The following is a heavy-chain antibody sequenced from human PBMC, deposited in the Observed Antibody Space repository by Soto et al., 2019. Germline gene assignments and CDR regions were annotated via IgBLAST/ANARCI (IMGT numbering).Heavy chain of an antibody. CDR3: GKSRGSYTVDY. V-gene: IGHV1-2*04. D-gene: IGHD1-26*01. CDR1: GYTFTAYY. CDR2: IDPASGGT. J-gene: IGHJ4*02. Sequence: ASVKVSCKTSGYTFTAYYIHWVRQAPGQGLEWMGWIDPASGGTNYAQRFQGWVTMTRDTSISTAYMELSSLTSDDTAVYFCGKSRGSYTVDYWGQGTLVTVSS.